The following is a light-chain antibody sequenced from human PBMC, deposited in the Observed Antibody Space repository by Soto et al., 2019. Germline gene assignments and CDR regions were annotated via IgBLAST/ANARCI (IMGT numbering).Light chain of an antibody. V-gene: IGLV2-8*01. Sequence: QSALTQPPSASGSRGQSVTISCTGTSVDINYVSWFQQHPGKAPKLIICEVTKRPSGVPDRFSGSKSGNTASLTVSGLQDDDVADYYCSSYAGRDIWVFGGGTKVTVL. CDR1: SVDINY. CDR2: EVT. J-gene: IGLJ3*02. CDR3: SSYAGRDIWV.